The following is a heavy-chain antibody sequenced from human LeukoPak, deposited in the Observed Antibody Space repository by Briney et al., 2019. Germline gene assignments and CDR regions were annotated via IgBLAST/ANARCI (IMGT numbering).Heavy chain of an antibody. CDR1: GFTFSSYG. Sequence: GGFLRLSCAASGFTFSSYGMHWVRQAPGKGLEWVAFIRYDGSNKYYADSVKGRFTISRDNSKNTLYLQMNSLRAEDTAVYYCAKEEVQWELRFDYWGQGTLVTVSS. CDR2: IRYDGSNK. V-gene: IGHV3-30*02. J-gene: IGHJ4*02. CDR3: AKEEVQWELRFDY. D-gene: IGHD1-26*01.